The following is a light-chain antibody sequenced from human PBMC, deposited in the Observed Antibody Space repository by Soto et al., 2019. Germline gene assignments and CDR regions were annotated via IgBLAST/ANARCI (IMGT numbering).Light chain of an antibody. Sequence: DIQMTQSPSSLSASVGDRVSFTCQASQDISKFLNWYQHKPGQAPSLLIYDASKSQFGVPSRFSASGSGKDFNFTIRSLQPEDNSTYYRQQYDNRPFTFGPRTKVDVK. CDR1: QDISKF. CDR2: DAS. V-gene: IGKV1-33*01. CDR3: QQYDNRPFT. J-gene: IGKJ3*01.